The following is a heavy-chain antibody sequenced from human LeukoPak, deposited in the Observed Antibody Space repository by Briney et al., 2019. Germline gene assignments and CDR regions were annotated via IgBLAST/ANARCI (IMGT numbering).Heavy chain of an antibody. Sequence: SETLSLTCAVSGGSISSYYWSWIRQPPGKGLEWIGYICYSGSTNYNPSLKSRVTISVDTSKNQFSLKLSSVTAADTAVYYCARDRYDYYDSSSLYYYGMDVWGQGTTVTVSS. CDR2: ICYSGST. V-gene: IGHV4-59*01. J-gene: IGHJ6*02. CDR1: GGSISSYY. CDR3: ARDRYDYYDSSSLYYYGMDV. D-gene: IGHD3-22*01.